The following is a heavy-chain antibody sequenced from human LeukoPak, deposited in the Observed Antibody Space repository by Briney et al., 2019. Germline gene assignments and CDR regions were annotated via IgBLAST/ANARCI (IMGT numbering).Heavy chain of an antibody. Sequence: SETLSLTCAVSGGSISSSSHYWGWIRQPPGKRLKWIGSIYYSGSTYYNPFLKSRVTISVDTSKNQFSLRLSSVTAADMAVYFCARLGYSVSWTDCWGQGTLVTVSS. CDR2: IYYSGST. CDR1: GGSISSSSHY. V-gene: IGHV4-39*01. J-gene: IGHJ4*02. CDR3: ARLGYSVSWTDC. D-gene: IGHD6-13*01.